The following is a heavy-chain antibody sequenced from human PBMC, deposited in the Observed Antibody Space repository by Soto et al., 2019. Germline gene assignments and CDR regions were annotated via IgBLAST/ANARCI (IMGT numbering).Heavy chain of an antibody. CDR3: ANDVTATADY. Sequence: EVQLLESGGGLVQPGGSLRLSCAASGFTFSSYAMNWVRQAPGKGLEWVSTITGSGGSTYYADSVKGRFTISRDNSKNTLYPQMNSLRAEDTAVYYCANDVTATADYWGQGTLVTVSS. CDR2: ITGSGGST. D-gene: IGHD2-21*02. V-gene: IGHV3-23*01. J-gene: IGHJ4*02. CDR1: GFTFSSYA.